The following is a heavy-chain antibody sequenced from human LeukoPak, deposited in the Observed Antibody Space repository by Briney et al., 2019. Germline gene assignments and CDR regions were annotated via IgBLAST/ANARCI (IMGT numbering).Heavy chain of an antibody. CDR3: ARAESGYSGYRNGYYYYYMDV. V-gene: IGHV4-4*07. CDR1: GGSISSYY. J-gene: IGHJ6*03. CDR2: IYASGST. Sequence: KTSETLSLTWTVSGGSISSYYWSWIRQPAGKGLEWIGRIYASGSTNYNPSLKSRVTMSVDTSKNQFSLRLTSVTAADTAVYYCARAESGYSGYRNGYYYYYMDVWGKGTTVTVSS. D-gene: IGHD5-12*01.